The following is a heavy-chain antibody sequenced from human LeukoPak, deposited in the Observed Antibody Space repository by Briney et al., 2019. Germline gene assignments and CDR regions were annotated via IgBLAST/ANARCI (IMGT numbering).Heavy chain of an antibody. CDR1: GFTFSSYE. V-gene: IGHV3-48*03. CDR2: ISSSGSTI. CDR3: AKDSYDYVWGSYRFNWFDP. Sequence: PGGSLRLSCAASGFTFSSYEMNWVRQAPGKGLEWVSYISSSGSTIYYADSVKGRFTISRDNAKNSLYLQMNSLRAEDTAVYYCAKDSYDYVWGSYRFNWFDPWGQGTLVTVSS. J-gene: IGHJ5*02. D-gene: IGHD3-16*02.